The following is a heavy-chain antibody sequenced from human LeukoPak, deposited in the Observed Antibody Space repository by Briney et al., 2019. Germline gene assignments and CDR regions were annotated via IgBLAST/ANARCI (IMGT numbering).Heavy chain of an antibody. CDR1: GYSFTGSW. D-gene: IGHD3-3*01. J-gene: IGHJ4*02. CDR2: IDPRDSHT. Sequence: GESLKISCKGSGYSFTGSWISWVRQMPGKGLEWMGGIDPRDSHTNYRPSFQGHVTISADTSISTAYLQWVSLKASDTAMYYCATGLSNWSDAFDYWGQGTLVTVSS. V-gene: IGHV5-10-1*01. CDR3: ATGLSNWSDAFDY.